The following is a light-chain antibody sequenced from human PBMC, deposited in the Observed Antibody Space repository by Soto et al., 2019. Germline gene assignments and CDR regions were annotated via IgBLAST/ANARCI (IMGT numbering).Light chain of an antibody. J-gene: IGKJ1*01. CDR2: WAT. CDR3: QQYYTPPWT. Sequence: DIVMTQSPDSLTVSLGERATVNCKSSQSVLYSSKDKNYLAWYQQKPGQPPRLLIYWATSRDSGVPDRFSGSGSGTDFTLTLSSLQADDVAVYYCQQYYTPPWTFGQGTKVEIK. CDR1: QSVLYSSKDKNY. V-gene: IGKV4-1*01.